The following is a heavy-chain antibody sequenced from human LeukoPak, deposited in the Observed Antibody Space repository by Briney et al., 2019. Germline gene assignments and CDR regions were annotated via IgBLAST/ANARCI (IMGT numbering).Heavy chain of an antibody. CDR3: ARRTQSATFDY. J-gene: IGHJ4*02. CDR1: GYRFTSYW. D-gene: IGHD2-15*01. Sequence: GESLKISCKGSGYRFTSYWIGWVRQMPGKGLEWMGIIYPGDSDTRYSPSFQGQVTISADKSVSTAYLQWSSLKASDTAMYYCARRTQSATFDYWGQGTLVTASS. CDR2: IYPGDSDT. V-gene: IGHV5-51*01.